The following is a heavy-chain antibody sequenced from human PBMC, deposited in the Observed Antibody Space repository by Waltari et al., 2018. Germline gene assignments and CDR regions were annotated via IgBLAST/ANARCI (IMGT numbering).Heavy chain of an antibody. Sequence: QVQLVQSGAEVKKPGSSVKVSCKASGGTFSSYAISWVRQAPGQGLEWMGRIILIFVIATYAQKFQGRVTITADKSTSTAYMELISLRSEDTAVYYCARNIAEDGTHYYYGMDVWGQGTTVTVSS. CDR3: ARNIAEDGTHYYYGMDV. CDR2: IILIFVIA. D-gene: IGHD6-13*01. J-gene: IGHJ6*02. V-gene: IGHV1-69*09. CDR1: GGTFSSYA.